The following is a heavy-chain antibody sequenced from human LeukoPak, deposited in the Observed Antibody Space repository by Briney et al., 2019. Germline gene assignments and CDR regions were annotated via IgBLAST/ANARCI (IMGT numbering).Heavy chain of an antibody. J-gene: IGHJ4*02. D-gene: IGHD4-11*01. CDR3: TTATPRMTTVTTEDY. CDR2: IEDKTDGGTT. Sequence: PGGSLRLSCAASGFTVSSNYMSWVRQAPGKGLEWVGRIEDKTDGGTTDYAAPVKGRFTISRDDSKNTLYLQMNSLKTEDTAVYYCTTATPRMTTVTTEDYWGQGTLVTVSS. CDR1: GFTVSSNY. V-gene: IGHV3-15*04.